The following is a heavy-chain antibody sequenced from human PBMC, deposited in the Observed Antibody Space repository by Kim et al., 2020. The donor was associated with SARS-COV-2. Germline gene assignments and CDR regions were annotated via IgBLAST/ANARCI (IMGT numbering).Heavy chain of an antibody. J-gene: IGHJ6*02. Sequence: SETLSLTCTVSGGSISSSSYYWGWIRQPPGKGLEWIGSIYYSGSTYYNPSLKSRVTISVDTSKNQFSLKLSSVTAADTAVYYCARDSGSSWYYYYYGMDVWGQGTTVTVSS. CDR2: IYYSGST. CDR3: ARDSGSSWYYYYYGMDV. D-gene: IGHD6-13*01. V-gene: IGHV4-39*07. CDR1: GGSISSSSYY.